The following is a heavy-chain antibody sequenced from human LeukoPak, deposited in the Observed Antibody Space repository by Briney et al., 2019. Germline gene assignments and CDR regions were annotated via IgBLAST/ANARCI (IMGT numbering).Heavy chain of an antibody. D-gene: IGHD2-2*01. CDR3: ARANDRGGTSPLDY. V-gene: IGHV4-38-2*01. CDR1: NYYISSGSS. CDR2: IYHAGSA. Sequence: RPSESLSLTCAVSNYYISSGSSWSWIRQPPGRGLEWIGSIYHAGSANYSSSLQSRVTISVDTSKNQFSVKLSSVTAADTAVYYCARANDRGGTSPLDYWGQGTLVTVSS. J-gene: IGHJ4*02.